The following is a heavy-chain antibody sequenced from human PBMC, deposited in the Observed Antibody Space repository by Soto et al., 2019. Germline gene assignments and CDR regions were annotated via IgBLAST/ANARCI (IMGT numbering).Heavy chain of an antibody. J-gene: IGHJ4*02. D-gene: IGHD3-22*01. V-gene: IGHV4-31*03. CDR3: AREERDYLDSSGSLDY. Sequence: SETLSLTCTISGGSISSGAYYWSWIRQHPGKGLEWIGYIYYSGSTYYNPSLKSRATISVDTSKNQFSLKLSSVTAADTAVYYCAREERDYLDSSGSLDYWGQGALVTVSS. CDR1: GGSISSGAYY. CDR2: IYYSGST.